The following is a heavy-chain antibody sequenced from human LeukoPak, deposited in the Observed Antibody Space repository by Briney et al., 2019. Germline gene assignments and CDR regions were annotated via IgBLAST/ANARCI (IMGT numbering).Heavy chain of an antibody. J-gene: IGHJ6*03. V-gene: IGHV5-51*01. D-gene: IGHD3-3*01. Sequence: GESLKISCKGSGYSFTSYWIGWVRQMPGKGLEWMGIIYPGDSDTRYSPSFQGQVTISADKSISTAYLQWSSLKASDTAMYYCARRSRDVVTIFGVVIIGIYYYYYMDVWGKGTMVTVSS. CDR1: GYSFTSYW. CDR2: IYPGDSDT. CDR3: ARRSRDVVTIFGVVIIGIYYYYYMDV.